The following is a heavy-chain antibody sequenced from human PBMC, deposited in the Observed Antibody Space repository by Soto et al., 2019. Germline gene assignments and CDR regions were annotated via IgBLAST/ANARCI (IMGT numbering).Heavy chain of an antibody. Sequence: QVQLVESGGGVVQPGRSLRLSCAASGFTFSSYGMHWVRQAPGKGLEWVAVISYDGSNKYYADSVKGRFTISRDNSKNTLYLQMNSLRAEDTAVYYCAKGSGSYYPHYDYWGQGTQVTVSP. CDR1: GFTFSSYG. CDR3: AKGSGSYYPHYDY. J-gene: IGHJ4*02. V-gene: IGHV3-30*18. CDR2: ISYDGSNK. D-gene: IGHD3-10*01.